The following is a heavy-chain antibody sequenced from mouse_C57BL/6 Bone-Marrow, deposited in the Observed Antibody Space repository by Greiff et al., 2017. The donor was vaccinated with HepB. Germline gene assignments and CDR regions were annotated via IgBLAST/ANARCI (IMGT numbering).Heavy chain of an antibody. V-gene: IGHV3-6*01. D-gene: IGHD2-1*01. J-gene: IGHJ3*01. CDR3: ARGVRYYGNYGWFAY. Sequence: DVQLQESGPGLVKPSQSLSLTCSVTGYSITSGYYWNWIRQFPGNKLEWMGYISYDGSNNYNPSLKNRISITRDTSKNQFFLKLNSVTTEDTATYYCARGVRYYGNYGWFAYWGQGTLVTVSA. CDR1: GYSITSGYY. CDR2: ISYDGSN.